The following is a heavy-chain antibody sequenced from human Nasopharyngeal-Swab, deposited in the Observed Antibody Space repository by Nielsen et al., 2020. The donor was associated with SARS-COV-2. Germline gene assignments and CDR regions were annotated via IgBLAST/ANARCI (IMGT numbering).Heavy chain of an antibody. CDR1: GFTFSSYW. D-gene: IGHD2-2*01. Sequence: GGSLRLSCAASGFTFSSYWMHWVRQAPGKGLVWASRINSDGSSTSYADSVKGRFTISRDNAKNTLYLQMNSLRAEDTAVYYCARDKVVVVPAAIYYYGMDVWGQGTTVTVSS. J-gene: IGHJ6*02. CDR3: ARDKVVVVPAAIYYYGMDV. CDR2: INSDGSST. V-gene: IGHV3-74*01.